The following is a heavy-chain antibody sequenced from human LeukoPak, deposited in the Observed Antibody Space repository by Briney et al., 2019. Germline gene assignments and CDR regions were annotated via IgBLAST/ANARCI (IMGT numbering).Heavy chain of an antibody. Sequence: PGGSLRLSCAASGFTFSSYEMNWVRQAPGKGLEWVSFISSSGSTIYYADSVKGRFTISRDNAKNSLFLQMNSLRVEDTAVYYCARDASDWSFDIWGQGTMVTVSS. V-gene: IGHV3-48*03. CDR2: ISSSGSTI. CDR3: ARDASDWSFDI. D-gene: IGHD2-21*01. CDR1: GFTFSSYE. J-gene: IGHJ3*02.